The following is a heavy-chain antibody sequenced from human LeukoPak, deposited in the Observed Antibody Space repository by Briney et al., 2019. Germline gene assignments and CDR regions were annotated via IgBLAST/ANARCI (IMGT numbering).Heavy chain of an antibody. V-gene: IGHV4-4*07. CDR3: ARGKAPSSSSWYGDYYYYYMDV. J-gene: IGHJ6*03. D-gene: IGHD6-13*01. CDR1: GGSISSYY. Sequence: SETLSLTCTVSGGSISSYYRSWIRQPAGKGLEWIGRIYTSGSTNYNPSLKSRVTMSVDTSKNQFSLKLSSVTAADTAVYYCARGKAPSSSSWYGDYYYYYMDVWGKGTTVTVPS. CDR2: IYTSGST.